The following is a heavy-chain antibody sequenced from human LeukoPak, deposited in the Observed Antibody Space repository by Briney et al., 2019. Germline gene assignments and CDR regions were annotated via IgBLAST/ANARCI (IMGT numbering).Heavy chain of an antibody. CDR1: GYSFTSYW. Sequence: GESLKVSCKGSGYSFTSYWIAWVRQMPGKGLEWMGIIYPGDSDTRYSPSFQGQVTISADKSISTAYLQWSSLKASDTAMYYCARFRYCSGGSCPPTGFDYWGQGTLVTVSS. J-gene: IGHJ4*02. V-gene: IGHV5-51*01. D-gene: IGHD2-15*01. CDR2: IYPGDSDT. CDR3: ARFRYCSGGSCPPTGFDY.